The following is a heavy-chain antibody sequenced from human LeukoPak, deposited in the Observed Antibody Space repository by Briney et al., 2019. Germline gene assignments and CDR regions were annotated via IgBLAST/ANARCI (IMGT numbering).Heavy chain of an antibody. CDR1: GYTFTSYY. Sequence: ASVKVSCKTSGYTFTSYYMHWVRQAPGQGLEWMGIINPSGGSTSYAQKFQGRVTMTRDTSTSTVYMELSSLRSEDTAVYYCARVLVFRGVIRLGGADYWGQGTLVTVSS. D-gene: IGHD3-10*01. CDR3: ARVLVFRGVIRLGGADY. CDR2: INPSGGST. V-gene: IGHV1-46*01. J-gene: IGHJ4*02.